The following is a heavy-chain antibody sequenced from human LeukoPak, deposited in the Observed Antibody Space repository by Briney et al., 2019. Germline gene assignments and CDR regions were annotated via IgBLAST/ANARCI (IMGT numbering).Heavy chain of an antibody. J-gene: IGHJ4*02. V-gene: IGHV6-1*01. CDR1: GDRVSSNSAA. CDR2: TYYRSDWYT. Sequence: SQTLSLTCAISGDRVSSNSAAWNWIRQSPSRGLEWLGRTYYRSDWYTDYAVSVKSRLTINSDTSKNQFSLQLNSVTPDDTAVYYCARVWYYYDSSGILTLYFDYWGQGTLVTVSS. CDR3: ARVWYYYDSSGILTLYFDY. D-gene: IGHD3-22*01.